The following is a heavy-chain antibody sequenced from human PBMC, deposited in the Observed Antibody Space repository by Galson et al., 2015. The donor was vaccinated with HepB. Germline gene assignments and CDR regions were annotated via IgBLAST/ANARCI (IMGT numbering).Heavy chain of an antibody. D-gene: IGHD3-22*01. CDR3: AKSVLSDYYGSCTTSRVFDY. V-gene: IGHV3-23*01. Sequence: SLRLSCAASGFTFSSYAMSWVRQAPGKGLEWVSAISGSGGSTYYADSVKGRFTISRDNSKNTLYLQMNSLRAEDTAVYYCAKSVLSDYYGSCTTSRVFDYWGQGTLVTVSS. CDR2: ISGSGGST. J-gene: IGHJ4*02. CDR1: GFTFSSYA.